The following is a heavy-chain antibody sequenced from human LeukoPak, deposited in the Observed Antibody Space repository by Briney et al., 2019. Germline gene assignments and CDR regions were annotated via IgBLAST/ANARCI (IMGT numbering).Heavy chain of an antibody. CDR3: AKAFRPYYYDSSGYYSHYYYGMDV. CDR2: ISGDGGST. CDR1: GFTFDDDA. D-gene: IGHD3-22*01. V-gene: IGHV3-43*02. J-gene: IGHJ6*02. Sequence: PGASLRLSCAASGFTFDDDAMHWVRQAPGKGLEWVSLISGDGGSTYYADSVKGRFTISRDNSKNSLYLQMNSLRTEDTALYYCAKAFRPYYYDSSGYYSHYYYGMDVWGQGTTVTVSS.